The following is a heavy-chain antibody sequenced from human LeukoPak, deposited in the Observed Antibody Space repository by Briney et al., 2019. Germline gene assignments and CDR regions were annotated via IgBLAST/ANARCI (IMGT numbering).Heavy chain of an antibody. CDR2: INPNSGGT. Sequence: ASVKVSCKASGGTFSSYAISWVRQAPGQGLEWMGRINPNSGGTNYAQKFQGRVTMTRDTSISTAYMELSRLRSDDTAVYYCARGTIGWLRVDYWGQGTLVTVSS. CDR3: ARGTIGWLRVDY. J-gene: IGHJ4*02. D-gene: IGHD5-12*01. V-gene: IGHV1-2*06. CDR1: GGTFSSYA.